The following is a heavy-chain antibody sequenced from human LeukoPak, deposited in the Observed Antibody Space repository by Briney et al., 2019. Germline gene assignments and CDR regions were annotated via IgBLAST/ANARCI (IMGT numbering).Heavy chain of an antibody. Sequence: ASVKLSCKASVYTFTSYDINWVRHATGHGLEWMGWMNPNSGNTGYAQKFQGRVTMPRNASISTAYMELSSLRSEDTAVYYWARGHMGLGDAFDIWGQGTMVTVSS. CDR1: VYTFTSYD. D-gene: IGHD3-16*01. CDR2: MNPNSGNT. CDR3: ARGHMGLGDAFDI. J-gene: IGHJ3*02. V-gene: IGHV1-8*01.